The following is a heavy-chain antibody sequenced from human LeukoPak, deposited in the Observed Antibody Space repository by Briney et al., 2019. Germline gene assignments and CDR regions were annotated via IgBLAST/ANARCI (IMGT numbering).Heavy chain of an antibody. V-gene: IGHV4-34*01. CDR3: ARGRRRGVEFGC. Sequence: SETLSLTCAVYGGSFSGYYWSWIRQPPGKGLEWIGEINHSGSTNYNPSLKSRVTISVDTSKNQFSLKLSSVTAADTAVYYCARGRRRGVEFGCWGQGTLVTVSS. CDR1: GGSFSGYY. CDR2: INHSGST. J-gene: IGHJ4*02. D-gene: IGHD2-15*01.